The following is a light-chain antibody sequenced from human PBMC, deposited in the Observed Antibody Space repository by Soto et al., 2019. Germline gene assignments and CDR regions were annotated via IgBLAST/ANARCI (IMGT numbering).Light chain of an antibody. CDR1: QSVRGSY. CDR2: GAS. V-gene: IGKV3-20*01. CDR3: HQHASSPIT. Sequence: PGDRATLSCRASQSVRGSYLAWYQQNPGQAPRLLIYGASSRATGIPDRFSGSGSGTDFTLTISILYPEDFAVYYFHQHASSPITSGLPIRLEIK. J-gene: IGKJ5*01.